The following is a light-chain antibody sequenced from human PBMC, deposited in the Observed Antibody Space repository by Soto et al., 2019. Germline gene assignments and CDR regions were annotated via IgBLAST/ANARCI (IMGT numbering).Light chain of an antibody. Sequence: QSVLTQPPSASGTPGQRVTISCSGGSSNIGANTVNWYQHLPGTAPRLLIYIDTLRPSGVPDRFSGSKSGTSASLAISGLQSGDEGDYYCAAWDDRLNGYGFGTGTKLTVL. CDR1: SSNIGANT. J-gene: IGLJ1*01. CDR2: IDT. V-gene: IGLV1-44*01. CDR3: AAWDDRLNGYG.